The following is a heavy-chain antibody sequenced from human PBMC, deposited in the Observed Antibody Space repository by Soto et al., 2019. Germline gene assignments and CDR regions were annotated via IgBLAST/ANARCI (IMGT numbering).Heavy chain of an antibody. CDR2: ISGSGGST. D-gene: IGHD6-13*01. CDR1: GFTFSSYA. V-gene: IGHV3-23*01. CDR3: TRGPRATSAGTSAH. Sequence: PGGSLRLSRAASGFTFSSYAMSWVRQALGKGLEWVSAISGSGGSTYYADSVKGRFTISRDNAKDTLYLQMNDLRAEDSALYHCTRGPRATSAGTSAHWGQGTLVTVS. J-gene: IGHJ4*02.